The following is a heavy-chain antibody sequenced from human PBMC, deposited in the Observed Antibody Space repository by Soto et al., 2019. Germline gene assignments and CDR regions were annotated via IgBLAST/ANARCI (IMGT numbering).Heavy chain of an antibody. CDR3: ARGRTNYYGSGSYYRWFDP. CDR2: MNPNSGNT. J-gene: IGHJ5*02. D-gene: IGHD3-10*01. V-gene: IGHV1-8*01. CDR1: GYTFTSYD. Sequence: QVQLVQSGAEVKKPGASVKVSCKASGYTFTSYDINWVRQATGQGLEWMGWMNPNSGNTGYAQKFQGRVTMTRNPSISTAYMELSSLRSEDTAVYYCARGRTNYYGSGSYYRWFDPWGQGTLVTVSS.